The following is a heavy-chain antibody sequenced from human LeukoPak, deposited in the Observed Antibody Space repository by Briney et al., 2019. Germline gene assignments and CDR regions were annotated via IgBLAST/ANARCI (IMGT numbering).Heavy chain of an antibody. D-gene: IGHD2-2*01. CDR3: ANPFLVVPAAHMLAPVSGDAFDI. Sequence: PGRSLRLSCAASGFTFSNYAMHWVRQAPGKGLEWVALISYDGRNKYYADFVEGRFIISRDNSKNTLYLQMNSLRAEDTAVYYCANPFLVVPAAHMLAPVSGDAFDIWGQGTMVTVSS. J-gene: IGHJ3*02. V-gene: IGHV3-30*04. CDR1: GFTFSNYA. CDR2: ISYDGRNK.